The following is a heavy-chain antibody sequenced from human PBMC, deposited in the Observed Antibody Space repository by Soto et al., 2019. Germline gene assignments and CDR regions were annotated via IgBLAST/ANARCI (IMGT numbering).Heavy chain of an antibody. CDR3: ATLVRDTSGYLPVS. J-gene: IGHJ5*02. D-gene: IGHD3-22*01. CDR2: INPNSGVT. V-gene: IGHV1-2*02. CDR1: GYTFIGYY. Sequence: QVQLVQSGAEVQNPGASVKVSCKTSGYTFIGYYMHWVRQAPGQGLDWIGWINPNSGVTNYAQKFQGRVTMTRDTSVSTAYMELSRLRSDDTAVYYCATLVRDTSGYLPVSWGQGTLVTVSS.